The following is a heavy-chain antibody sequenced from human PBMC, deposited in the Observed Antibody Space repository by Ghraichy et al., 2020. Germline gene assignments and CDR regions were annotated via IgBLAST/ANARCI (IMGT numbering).Heavy chain of an antibody. V-gene: IGHV3-30*14. CDR1: GFTVSTYF. CDR2: ISYDGSTK. CDR3: ARGGVIPTAGAYDS. D-gene: IGHD2-2*01. J-gene: IGHJ5*01. Sequence: GGSLRLSCAASGFTVSTYFMHWVRQAPGKGLEWVAEISYDGSTKYYADSVKGRFTISRDNSKNILYFEMNSLQPEDTVVYYCARGGVIPTAGAYDSWGQGTLVAVSS.